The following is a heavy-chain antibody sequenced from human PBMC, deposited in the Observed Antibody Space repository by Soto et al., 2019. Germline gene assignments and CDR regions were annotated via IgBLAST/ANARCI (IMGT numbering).Heavy chain of an antibody. J-gene: IGHJ5*02. D-gene: IGHD5-18*01. V-gene: IGHV4-31*03. Sequence: QVQLQESGPGLVKPSQTLSLTCTVSGGSISSGGYYWSWIRQHPGKGLEWIGYIYYSGSTYYNPSLKRRLTISVDTSKNQCSLKLSSVTAADTAVYYCARASSTRGYSYGYWFDPWGQGTLVTVSS. CDR3: ARASSTRGYSYGYWFDP. CDR2: IYYSGST. CDR1: GGSISSGGYY.